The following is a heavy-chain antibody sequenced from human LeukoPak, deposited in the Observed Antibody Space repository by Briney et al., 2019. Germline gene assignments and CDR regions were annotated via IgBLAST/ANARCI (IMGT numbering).Heavy chain of an antibody. CDR3: ARVGYDFWSGYLDY. D-gene: IGHD3-3*01. CDR2: IYYSGST. V-gene: IGHV4-61*01. Sequence: SETLSLTCTVSGGSVSSGSYYWSWIRQPPGKGLEWIGYIYYSGSTNYNPSLKSRDTISVDTSKNQFSLKLSSVTAADTAVYYCARVGYDFWSGYLDYWGQGTLVTVSS. J-gene: IGHJ4*02. CDR1: GGSVSSGSYY.